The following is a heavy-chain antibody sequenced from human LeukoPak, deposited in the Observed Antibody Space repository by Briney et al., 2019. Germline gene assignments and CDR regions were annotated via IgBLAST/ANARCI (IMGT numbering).Heavy chain of an antibody. D-gene: IGHD3-3*01. CDR1: GFTVSSNY. Sequence: GGSLRLSCAASGFTVSSNYMSWVRQAPGKGLEWVSVIYSGGSTYYADSVKGRFTISRDNSKNTLYLQMNSLRAEDTAVYYCASSLINTYYDAYYFDYWGQGTLVTVSS. V-gene: IGHV3-53*01. J-gene: IGHJ4*02. CDR2: IYSGGST. CDR3: ASSLINTYYDAYYFDY.